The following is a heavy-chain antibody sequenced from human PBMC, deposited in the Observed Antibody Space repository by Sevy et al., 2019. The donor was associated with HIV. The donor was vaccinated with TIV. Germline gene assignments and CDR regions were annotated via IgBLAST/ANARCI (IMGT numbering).Heavy chain of an antibody. Sequence: GGSLRLSCAASGFTFSIYWMTWVRQAPGKGLEWVANIKPDGSKKYYVDSVKGRFTISRDNAENSLYLQMNSLRAEDTAVYYCASDIALAVSYWGQGTQVTVSS. J-gene: IGHJ4*02. D-gene: IGHD6-13*01. CDR3: ASDIALAVSY. CDR1: GFTFSIYW. CDR2: IKPDGSKK. V-gene: IGHV3-7*01.